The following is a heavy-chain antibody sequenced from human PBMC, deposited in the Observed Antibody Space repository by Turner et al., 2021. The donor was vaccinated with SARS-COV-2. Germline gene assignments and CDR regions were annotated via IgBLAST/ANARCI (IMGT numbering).Heavy chain of an antibody. D-gene: IGHD5-12*01. Sequence: QVQLVESGGGVVQHGRSLRLSCAASGFTFSSYGMHWVRQAPGKGLEWVAVIWYDGSNKYYADSVKGRFTISRDNSKNTLYLQMNSLRAEDTAVYYCARDGGYSGYAYFDYWGQGTLVTVSS. V-gene: IGHV3-33*01. J-gene: IGHJ4*02. CDR1: GFTFSSYG. CDR2: IWYDGSNK. CDR3: ARDGGYSGYAYFDY.